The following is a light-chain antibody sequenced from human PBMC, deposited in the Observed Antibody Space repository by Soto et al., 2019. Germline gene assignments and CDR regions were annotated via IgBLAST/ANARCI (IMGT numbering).Light chain of an antibody. CDR3: RSYTSSSTRV. J-gene: IGLJ1*01. CDR2: DVS. Sequence: QSALTQPASVSGSPGQSITISCTGTSSDVGGYNYVSWYQQHPGKAPKLMIYDVSNRPSGVSNRFSGSKSGNTASLTSSGLQAEDEADYYCRSYTSSSTRVFGTGTKVTVL. V-gene: IGLV2-14*01. CDR1: SSDVGGYNY.